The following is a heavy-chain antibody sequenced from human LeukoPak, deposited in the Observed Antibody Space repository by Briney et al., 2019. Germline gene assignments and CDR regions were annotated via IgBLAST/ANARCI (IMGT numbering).Heavy chain of an antibody. CDR3: ARTSYGDYGLYYFDY. V-gene: IGHV3-7*01. Sequence: PGGSLRLSCAASGFTFSSYWMSWVRQAPGKGLEWVANIKQDGSEKYYVDSVKGRFTISRDNAKNSLYLQMNSLRAEDTAVYYCARTSYGDYGLYYFDYWGQGTLVTVSS. CDR2: IKQDGSEK. CDR1: GFTFSSYW. J-gene: IGHJ4*02. D-gene: IGHD4-17*01.